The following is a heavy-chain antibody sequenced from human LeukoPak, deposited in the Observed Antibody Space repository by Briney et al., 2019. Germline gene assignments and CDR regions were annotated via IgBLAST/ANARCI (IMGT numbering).Heavy chain of an antibody. CDR1: GYTFTSYG. V-gene: IGHV1-18*01. J-gene: IGHJ6*02. D-gene: IGHD6-13*01. CDR2: ISAYNGNA. CDR3: ARGSTQQLDYYYYYGMDV. Sequence: ASVKVSCKASGYTFTSYGISWVRQAPGQGLEWMGWISAYNGNANYAQKLQGKVTITADESTSTAYMELSSLRSEDTAVYYCARGSTQQLDYYYYYGMDVWGQGTTVTVSS.